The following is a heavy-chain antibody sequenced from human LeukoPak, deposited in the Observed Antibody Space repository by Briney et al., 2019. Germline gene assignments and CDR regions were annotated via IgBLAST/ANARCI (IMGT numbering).Heavy chain of an antibody. CDR1: GFTFDDYA. J-gene: IGHJ4*02. CDR2: ISWNSGSI. V-gene: IGHV3-9*01. Sequence: SGGSLRLSCAAPGFTFDDYAMHWVRQAPGKGLEWVSGISWNSGSIGYADSVKGRFTISRDNAKTSLYLQMNSLRAEDTALYYCAKDLGPGSMATSPGFDYWGQGTLVTVSS. CDR3: AKDLGPGSMATSPGFDY. D-gene: IGHD5-24*01.